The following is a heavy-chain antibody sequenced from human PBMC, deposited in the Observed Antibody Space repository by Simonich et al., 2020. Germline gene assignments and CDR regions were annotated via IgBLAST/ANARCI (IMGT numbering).Heavy chain of an antibody. J-gene: IGHJ4*02. CDR2: IIPVLSIA. D-gene: IGHD3-10*01. CDR3: ARTNTMRELDTMVRGVDYFDY. Sequence: QVQLVQSGAEVKKPGSSVKVSCKASGGTFSSYVIRWVRQAPGQGLEWMGRIIPVLSIANHAQKSQGRVTITAEKSTSTAYMELSSLRSEDTAVYYCARTNTMRELDTMVRGVDYFDYWGQGTLVTVSS. V-gene: IGHV1-69*09. CDR1: GGTFSSYV.